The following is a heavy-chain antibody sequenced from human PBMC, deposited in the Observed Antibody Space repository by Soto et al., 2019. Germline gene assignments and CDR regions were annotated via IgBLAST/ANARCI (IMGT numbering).Heavy chain of an antibody. Sequence: GGSLRLSCAASGCTFSSYAMIWVRQAPGKGLEWVSAISGSGGSTYYADSVKGRFTISRDNSKNTLYLQMNSLRAEDTAVYYCAYTARGCSGGSCYDFYSDYWGQGTLVTVSS. D-gene: IGHD2-15*01. CDR2: ISGSGGST. CDR3: AYTARGCSGGSCYDFYSDY. CDR1: GCTFSSYA. J-gene: IGHJ4*02. V-gene: IGHV3-23*01.